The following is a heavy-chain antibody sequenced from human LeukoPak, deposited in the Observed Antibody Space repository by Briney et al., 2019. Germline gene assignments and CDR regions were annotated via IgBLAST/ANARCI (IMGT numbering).Heavy chain of an antibody. CDR3: ARGNYYGMDV. CDR2: INRDGSTT. J-gene: IGHJ6*02. D-gene: IGHD2/OR15-2a*01. CDR1: ESTFSKFW. Sequence: GGSLRLSCAASESTFSKFWMHWARQAPGKGLVWVSGINRDGSTTTYADSVKGRFTVSRDNAKNTLYLQMNSLRAEDTAVYYCARGNYYGMDVWGQGTTVTVSS. V-gene: IGHV3-74*03.